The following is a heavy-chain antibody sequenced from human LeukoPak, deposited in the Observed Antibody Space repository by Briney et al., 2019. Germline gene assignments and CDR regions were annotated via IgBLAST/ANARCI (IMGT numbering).Heavy chain of an antibody. CDR3: ARGPSMVRGVIIWFDP. V-gene: IGHV3-9*01. D-gene: IGHD3-10*01. CDR2: ISWNSGSI. Sequence: GGSLRLSCAASGFTFDDYAMHWVRQAPGKGLEWVSGISWNSGSIGYADSVKGRFTISRDNAKNSLYLQMNSLRAEDTAVYYCARGPSMVRGVIIWFDPWGQGTLVTVSS. J-gene: IGHJ5*02. CDR1: GFTFDDYA.